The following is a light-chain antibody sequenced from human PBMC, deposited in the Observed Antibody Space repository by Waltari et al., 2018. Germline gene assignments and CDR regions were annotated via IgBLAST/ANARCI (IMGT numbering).Light chain of an antibody. CDR2: WAS. CDR1: QSVLDSSNNKNS. Sequence: VLTQSPLSLPVTLGQPASINCKSSQSVLDSSNNKNSLAWYQQKPGHPPKPLIYWASNRESGVPDRFSGSGSGTDFTLTISNLQAEDVAVYYCQQSYTTPLTFGQGTKLEIK. V-gene: IGKV4-1*01. J-gene: IGKJ2*01. CDR3: QQSYTTPLT.